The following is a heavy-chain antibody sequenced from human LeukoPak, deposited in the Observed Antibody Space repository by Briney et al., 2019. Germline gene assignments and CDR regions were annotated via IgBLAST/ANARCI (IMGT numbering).Heavy chain of an antibody. CDR3: AKSMVRSDYYYYMDV. D-gene: IGHD3-10*01. CDR2: ISYDGSNK. CDR1: GFTFSSYG. V-gene: IGHV3-30*18. J-gene: IGHJ6*03. Sequence: GGSLRLSCAASGFTFSSYGMHWVRQAPGKGLEWVAVISYDGSNKYYADSVKGRFTISRDNSKNTLYLQVSSLRAEDTAVYYCAKSMVRSDYYYYMDVWGKGTTVTVSS.